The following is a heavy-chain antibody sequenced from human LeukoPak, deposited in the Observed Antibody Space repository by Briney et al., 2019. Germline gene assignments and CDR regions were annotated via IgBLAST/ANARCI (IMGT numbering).Heavy chain of an antibody. J-gene: IGHJ4*02. CDR1: GFTFSDYR. V-gene: IGHV3-30*18. Sequence: GGPLTLSCAGSGFTFSDYRMHWVRQAPGKGLEWVTDISSDGSNKYYADSVKGRFSLSRDNSKNTVYVQMNSLRAEDTAVYYCAKVCPARGRFYFDHWGQGTLLTVSS. CDR2: ISSDGSNK. CDR3: AKVCPARGRFYFDH. D-gene: IGHD3-10*01.